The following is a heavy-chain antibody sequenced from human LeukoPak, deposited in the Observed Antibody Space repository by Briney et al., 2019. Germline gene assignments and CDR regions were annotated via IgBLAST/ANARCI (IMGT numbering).Heavy chain of an antibody. CDR3: AKVIPARGSGSYTYYYGMDV. J-gene: IGHJ6*04. CDR2: IGGSGGST. V-gene: IGHV3-23*01. CDR1: GFTFSSYA. Sequence: GGSLRLSCAASGFTFSSYAMSWVRQAPGKGLEWVSAIGGSGGSTYYADSVKGRFTISRDNSKNTLYLQMNSLRAEDTAVYYCAKVIPARGSGSYTYYYGMDVWGKGTTVTVSS. D-gene: IGHD3-10*01.